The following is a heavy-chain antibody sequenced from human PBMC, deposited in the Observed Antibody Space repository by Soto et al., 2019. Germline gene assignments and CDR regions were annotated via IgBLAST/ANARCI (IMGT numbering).Heavy chain of an antibody. Sequence: SETLSLTCTVSGGSISSYYWSWIRQPPGKGLEWIGYIYYSGSTNYNPSLKSRVTISVDTSKNQFSLKLSSVTAADTAVYYCARGNIVATHWGQGTLVTVSS. J-gene: IGHJ4*02. D-gene: IGHD5-12*01. CDR3: ARGNIVATH. CDR2: IYYSGST. CDR1: GGSISSYY. V-gene: IGHV4-59*01.